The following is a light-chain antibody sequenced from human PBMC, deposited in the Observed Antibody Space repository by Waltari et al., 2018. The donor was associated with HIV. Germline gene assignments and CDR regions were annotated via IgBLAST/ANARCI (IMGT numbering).Light chain of an antibody. Sequence: QSVLTQPPSVSAAPGQKVTIPCSGSSSNLGNNYVSWYQQLPGTAPKLLIYDNNNRPSGIPDRFSGSESGTSATLGITGLQTGDEADYYCGTWDSSLSAWVFGGGTKLTVL. CDR1: SSNLGNNY. J-gene: IGLJ3*02. CDR2: DNN. CDR3: GTWDSSLSAWV. V-gene: IGLV1-51*01.